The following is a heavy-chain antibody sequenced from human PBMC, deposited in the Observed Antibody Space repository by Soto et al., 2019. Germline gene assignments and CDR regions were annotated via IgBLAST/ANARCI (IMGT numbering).Heavy chain of an antibody. CDR1: GFTFSSYA. Sequence: GGSLRLSCAASGFTFSSYAMSWVRQAPGKGLEWVSAISGSGGSTYYADSVKGRFTISRDNSKNTLYLQMNSLRAEDTAVYYCAKAPHNYDSSGYPDPWGQGTLVTSPQ. D-gene: IGHD3-22*01. J-gene: IGHJ5*02. CDR2: ISGSGGST. V-gene: IGHV3-23*01. CDR3: AKAPHNYDSSGYPDP.